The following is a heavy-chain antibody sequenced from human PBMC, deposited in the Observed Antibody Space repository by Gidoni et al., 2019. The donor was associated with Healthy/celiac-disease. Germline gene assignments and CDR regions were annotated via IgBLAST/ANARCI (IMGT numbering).Heavy chain of an antibody. CDR2: IYYSGST. CDR1: GGSISSGGYY. CDR3: ARAAKTYYDFWSGYYYFDY. D-gene: IGHD3-3*01. Sequence: QVQLQESGPGMAKPSQTLSLTCTVSGGSISSGGYYWSWIRQHPGKGLEWIGYIYYSGSTYYNPSLKSRVTISVDTSKNQFSLKLSSVTAADTAVYYCARAAKTYYDFWSGYYYFDYWGQGTLVTVSS. J-gene: IGHJ4*02. V-gene: IGHV4-31*03.